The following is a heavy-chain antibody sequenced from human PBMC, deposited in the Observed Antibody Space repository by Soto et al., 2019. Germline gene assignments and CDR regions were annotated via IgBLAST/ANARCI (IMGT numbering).Heavy chain of an antibody. CDR3: ARDSLVLRDGYNFDAFDI. Sequence: ASVKVSFKASGYTFTSYAMHWVRQAPGQGLEWMGIINPSGGSTSYAQKFQGRVTMTRDTSTSTVYMELSSLRSEDTAVYYCARDSLVLRDGYNFDAFDIWGQGTMVTVSS. CDR2: INPSGGST. J-gene: IGHJ3*02. V-gene: IGHV1-46*01. D-gene: IGHD5-12*01. CDR1: GYTFTSYA.